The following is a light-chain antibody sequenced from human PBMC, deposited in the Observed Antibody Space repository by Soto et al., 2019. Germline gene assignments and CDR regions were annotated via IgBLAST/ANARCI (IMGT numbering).Light chain of an antibody. J-gene: IGKJ1*01. CDR1: QSVSGSY. CDR3: QQYDSWWA. Sequence: IVLTQSPGTLSLSPGERATLSCRASQSVSGSYLAWYQQKPGQAPRLLIYGASGRATGIPDRFSGSGSGTDFTLTISRLEPEDFAVYYCQQYDSWWAFGQGTKVDIK. V-gene: IGKV3-20*01. CDR2: GAS.